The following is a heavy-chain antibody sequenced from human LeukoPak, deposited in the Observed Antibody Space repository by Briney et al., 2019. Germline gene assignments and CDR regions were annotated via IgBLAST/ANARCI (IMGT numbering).Heavy chain of an antibody. CDR1: GFTFSRYA. CDR3: ARDHGSGSYYNVIKLLYFDY. D-gene: IGHD3-10*01. Sequence: GTSLRLSCAVSGFTFSRYAMHWVRQPPGKGLEWVAVMSYDGVYKYYADSVKGRFTISRDISKNTLYLQMNSLRAEDTAVYYCARDHGSGSYYNVIKLLYFDYWGQGTLVTVSS. J-gene: IGHJ4*02. V-gene: IGHV3-30*04. CDR2: MSYDGVYK.